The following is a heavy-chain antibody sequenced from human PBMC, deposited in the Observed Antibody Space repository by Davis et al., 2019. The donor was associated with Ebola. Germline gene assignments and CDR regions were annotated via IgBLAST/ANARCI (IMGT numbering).Heavy chain of an antibody. Sequence: ASVTVSCKASGYTFINYAIHWVRQAPGQRLEWMGWINAGDGKIIYSENFQGRLTITRDTSATTAYMELSSLRSEDTAAYYCARGRIVTGTRGLSWFDPWGQGTLVTVSS. J-gene: IGHJ5*02. CDR3: ARGRIVTGTRGLSWFDP. V-gene: IGHV1-3*01. CDR2: INAGDGKI. D-gene: IGHD6-19*01. CDR1: GYTFINYA.